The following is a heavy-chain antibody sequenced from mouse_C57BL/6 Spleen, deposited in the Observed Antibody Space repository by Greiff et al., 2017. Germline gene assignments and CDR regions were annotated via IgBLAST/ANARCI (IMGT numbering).Heavy chain of an antibody. V-gene: IGHV1-39*01. CDR2: INPNSGTT. J-gene: IGHJ4*01. D-gene: IGHD1-1*01. Sequence: VQLQQSGPELVKPGASVKISCKASGYSFTDYNMNWVKQSTGKSLEWIGVINPNSGTTSYNQKFKGKATLTVDQSASTAYMQLYSLTSEDSAVYYCARHGSNGYNAMDYWGQGTTVTVSS. CDR3: ARHGSNGYNAMDY. CDR1: GYSFTDYN.